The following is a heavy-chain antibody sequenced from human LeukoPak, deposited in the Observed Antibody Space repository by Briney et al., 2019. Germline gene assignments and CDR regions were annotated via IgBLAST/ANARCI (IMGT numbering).Heavy chain of an antibody. V-gene: IGHV1-69*13. CDR1: GGTFSSYA. CDR2: IIPIFGTA. D-gene: IGHD6-6*01. Sequence: ASVKVSCKASGGTFSSYAISWVRQAPGQGLEWMGGIIPIFGTANYAQKFQGRVTITADESTSTAYMELSSLRSEDTAVYYCARGKQLGRYYYYYYMDVWGKGTTVTVSS. CDR3: ARGKQLGRYYYYYYMDV. J-gene: IGHJ6*03.